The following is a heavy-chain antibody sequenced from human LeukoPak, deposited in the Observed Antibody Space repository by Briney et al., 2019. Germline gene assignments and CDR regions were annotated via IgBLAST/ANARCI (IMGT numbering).Heavy chain of an antibody. CDR1: GFTFSIYA. J-gene: IGHJ4*02. D-gene: IGHD3-22*01. Sequence: GGSLRLSCAASGFTFSIYAMSWVRQAPGKGLGWVSSITSSGAGSYYADSVKGRFTISRDNSENTLYLQMSSLRAGDTAVYYCAKDRPNYYETNGHYYRRDGDFWGQGTLVTVSS. V-gene: IGHV3-23*01. CDR3: AKDRPNYYETNGHYYRRDGDF. CDR2: ITSSGAGS.